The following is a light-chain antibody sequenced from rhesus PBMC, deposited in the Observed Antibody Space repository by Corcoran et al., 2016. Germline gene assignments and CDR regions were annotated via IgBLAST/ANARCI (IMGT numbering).Light chain of an antibody. J-gene: IGKJ1*01. Sequence: EIVMTQSPATLSLSPGETATISCRTSQISSNNLAWYQKKPGQAPRLLIYGASSRATGIPDRLRGRGSGTDFTLTVSSLEPKDFAIYYCQETSNLWTFGQGTKVEIQ. CDR3: QETSNLWT. CDR2: GAS. CDR1: QISSNN. V-gene: IGKV3-31*02.